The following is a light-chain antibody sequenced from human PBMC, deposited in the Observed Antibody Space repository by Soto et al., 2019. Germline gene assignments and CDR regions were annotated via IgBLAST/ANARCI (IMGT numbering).Light chain of an antibody. Sequence: QSVLTQPRSVSGSPGQSVTISRTGTSSDVGGYNYVSWYQQHPGKAPKLMIYDVSKRPSGVRDRFSGSKSGNTASLTISGLQGEDEADYYCCSYAGRYTYVFGTGTKVIVL. CDR1: SSDVGGYNY. CDR2: DVS. CDR3: CSYAGRYTYV. J-gene: IGLJ1*01. V-gene: IGLV2-11*01.